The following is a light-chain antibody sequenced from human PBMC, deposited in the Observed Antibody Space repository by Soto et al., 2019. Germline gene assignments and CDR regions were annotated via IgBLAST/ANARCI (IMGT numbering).Light chain of an antibody. J-gene: IGLJ3*02. CDR2: EVT. V-gene: IGLV2-14*01. Sequence: QSALTQPASVSGSPGQSIAISCTGTSSDVGAYNHVSWYQQHPGEAPKVMIYEVTNRPSGVSDRFSGSKSGITASLTISGLQAEDEADYYCSSYTTSNTWVFGGGTKLTVL. CDR3: SSYTTSNTWV. CDR1: SSDVGAYNH.